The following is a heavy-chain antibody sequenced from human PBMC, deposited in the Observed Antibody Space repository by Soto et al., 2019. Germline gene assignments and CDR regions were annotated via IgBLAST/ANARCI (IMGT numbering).Heavy chain of an antibody. V-gene: IGHV3-30-3*01. J-gene: IGHJ3*02. CDR2: ISYDGSNK. D-gene: IGHD3-22*01. CDR3: ARWGPDSSGSHGAFDI. Sequence: QVPLVESGGGVVQPGRSLRLSCAASGFTFSSYAMHWVRQALGKGLEWVAVISYDGSNKYYADSVKGRFTISRDNSKNTLYLQMNSLRAEDTAVYYCARWGPDSSGSHGAFDIWGQGTMVTVSS. CDR1: GFTFSSYA.